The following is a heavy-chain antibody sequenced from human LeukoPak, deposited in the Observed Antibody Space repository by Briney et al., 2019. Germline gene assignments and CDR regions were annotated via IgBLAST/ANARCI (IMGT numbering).Heavy chain of an antibody. D-gene: IGHD4-11*01. CDR1: GSSISGGY. CDR2: VYTSGST. CDR3: AKSYFDYSTYYSYYFNL. V-gene: IGHV4-4*09. J-gene: IGHJ4*02. Sequence: SETLSLTCTVSGSSISGGYWSWIRQPPGRGLEWIGYVYTSGSTNYNPSLKSRVTISVDTSKSQSALKLSSVTAADTAVYYCAKSYFDYSTYYSYYFNLWGQGALVTVSS.